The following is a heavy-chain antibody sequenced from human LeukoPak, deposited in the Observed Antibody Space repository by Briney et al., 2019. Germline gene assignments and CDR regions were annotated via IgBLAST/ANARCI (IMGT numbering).Heavy chain of an antibody. V-gene: IGHV3-23*01. CDR2: ISGGGGST. Sequence: GGSLRLSCAASGFTFSSYAMNWVRQAPGKGLEWVSAISGGGGSTYYTDSVKGRFTISRDNAKNSLYLQMNSLRAEDTAVYYCARDPTLNDFWSGYSGYWGQGTLVTVSS. D-gene: IGHD3-3*01. CDR1: GFTFSSYA. J-gene: IGHJ4*02. CDR3: ARDPTLNDFWSGYSGY.